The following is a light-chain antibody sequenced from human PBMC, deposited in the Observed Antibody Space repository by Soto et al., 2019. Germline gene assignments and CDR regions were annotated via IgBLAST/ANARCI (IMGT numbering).Light chain of an antibody. CDR1: QSVSSSY. J-gene: IGKJ5*01. CDR3: QQYNNWPIT. CDR2: GAS. V-gene: IGKV3-20*01. Sequence: EIVLTQSPGTLSLSPGERATLSCRASQSVSSSYLAWYQQKPGQAPRLLIYGASSRATGIPDRFSGSGSGTDFTLTISRLEPEDFAVYYCQQYNNWPITFGQGTRLEI.